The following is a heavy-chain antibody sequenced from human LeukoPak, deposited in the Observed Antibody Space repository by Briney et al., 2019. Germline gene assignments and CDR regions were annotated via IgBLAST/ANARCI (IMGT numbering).Heavy chain of an antibody. Sequence: GGSLRLSCSASGFIFSTYWMSWVRQAPGKGLEWVASINEDGSEKYYVDSVKGRFTISRDNAKNSLYVEMNSLRGEDTAVYYCTTGPLLPDYWGQGTLVTVSS. CDR2: INEDGSEK. CDR3: TTGPLLPDY. CDR1: GFIFSTYW. J-gene: IGHJ4*02. D-gene: IGHD2-15*01. V-gene: IGHV3-7*03.